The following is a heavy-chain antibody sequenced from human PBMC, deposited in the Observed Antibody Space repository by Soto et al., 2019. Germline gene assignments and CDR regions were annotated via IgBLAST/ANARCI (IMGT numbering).Heavy chain of an antibody. D-gene: IGHD6-6*01. CDR2: ISGSGGST. V-gene: IGHV3-23*01. CDR1: GFTFSSYA. J-gene: IGHJ4*02. Sequence: GGSLRLSCAASGFTFSSYAMSWVRQAPGKGLEWVSAISGSGGSTYYADSVKGRFTISRDNSKNTLYLQMNSLRAEDTAVYYCAKAGDSSSFWGPEFDYWGQGTLVTVSS. CDR3: AKAGDSSSFWGPEFDY.